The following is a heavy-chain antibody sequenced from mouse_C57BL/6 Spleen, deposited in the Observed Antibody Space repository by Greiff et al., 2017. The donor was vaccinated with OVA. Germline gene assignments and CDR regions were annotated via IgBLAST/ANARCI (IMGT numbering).Heavy chain of an antibody. D-gene: IGHD2-4*01. J-gene: IGHJ1*03. CDR3: AFYYDYDGAPYWYFDV. Sequence: VQLKQPGAELVRPGSSVKLSCKASGYTFTSYWLDWVKQRPGQGLEWIGNIYPSDSETHYNQKFKDKATLTVDKSSSTAYMQLSSLTSEDSAVYYCAFYYDYDGAPYWYFDVWGTGTTVTVSS. CDR2: IYPSDSET. V-gene: IGHV1-61*01. CDR1: GYTFTSYW.